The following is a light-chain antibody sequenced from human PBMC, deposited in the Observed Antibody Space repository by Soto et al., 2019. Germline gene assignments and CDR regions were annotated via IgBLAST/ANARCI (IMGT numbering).Light chain of an antibody. Sequence: QSALTQPASVSGSPGQSITVSCTGTSSDIGVYNYVSWYQQHPSKAPKVMIYDVSNRPSGVSNRFSGSKSGNTASLTISGLQADDEADYYCSSYTINSTLVFGTGTKLTVL. CDR3: SSYTINSTLV. V-gene: IGLV2-14*01. CDR2: DVS. CDR1: SSDIGVYNY. J-gene: IGLJ1*01.